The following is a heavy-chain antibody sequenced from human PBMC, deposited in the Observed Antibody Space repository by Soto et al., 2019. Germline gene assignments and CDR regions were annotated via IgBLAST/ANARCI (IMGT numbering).Heavy chain of an antibody. CDR1: GGSISSSSYY. CDR2: IYYSGST. D-gene: IGHD4-17*01. CDR3: ARPNERTVGIDY. V-gene: IGHV4-39*01. J-gene: IGHJ4*02. Sequence: SETLSLTCTVSGGSISSSSYYWGWIRQPPGKGLEWIGSIYYSGSTYYNPSLKSRVTISVDTSKNQFSLKLSSVTAADTAVYYCARPNERTVGIDYWGQGTLVTVSS.